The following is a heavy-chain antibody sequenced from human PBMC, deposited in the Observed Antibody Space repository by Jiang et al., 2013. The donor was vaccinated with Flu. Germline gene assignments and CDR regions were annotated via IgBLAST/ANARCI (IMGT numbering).Heavy chain of an antibody. CDR2: INTNTGNP. V-gene: IGHV7-4-1*02. Sequence: KTSGYIFTNYAMHWVRQAPGQGLEWMGWINTNTGNPTYAQGFTGRFVFSLDTSVSTAYLQISSLKAEDTAVYCCARENAGTYCSSTSCYTGEDYYYGMDVWGQGTTVTVSS. CDR1: GYIFTNYA. D-gene: IGHD2-2*02. J-gene: IGHJ6*02. CDR3: ARENAGTYCSSTSCYTGEDYYYGMDV.